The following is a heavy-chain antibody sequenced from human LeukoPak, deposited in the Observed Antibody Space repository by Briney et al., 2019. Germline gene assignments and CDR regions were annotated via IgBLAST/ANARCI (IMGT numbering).Heavy chain of an antibody. Sequence: PSETLSLTCTVSGGSISSSYWSWIRQPAGKGLEWIGRIYTSGSTNYNPSLKSRVTMSLDTSKNQFSLNLSSVTAADTAVYYCARGLYYYYYMDVWGKGTTVTISS. CDR3: ARGLYYYYYMDV. CDR2: IYTSGST. J-gene: IGHJ6*03. V-gene: IGHV4-4*07. CDR1: GGSISSSY.